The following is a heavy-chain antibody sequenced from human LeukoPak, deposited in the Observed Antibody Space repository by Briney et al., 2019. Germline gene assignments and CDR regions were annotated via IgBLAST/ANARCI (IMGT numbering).Heavy chain of an antibody. D-gene: IGHD3-22*01. Sequence: SETLSLTCTVSGGSISSYYWSWIRQPAGKGLEWIGRIYTSGSTNYNPSLKSRVTMSVDTSKNQFSLKLSSVTAADTAVYYCARATYYYDSSGYQYWNSFDYWGQGTLVTVSS. CDR1: GGSISSYY. CDR3: ARATYYYDSSGYQYWNSFDY. V-gene: IGHV4-4*07. CDR2: IYTSGST. J-gene: IGHJ4*02.